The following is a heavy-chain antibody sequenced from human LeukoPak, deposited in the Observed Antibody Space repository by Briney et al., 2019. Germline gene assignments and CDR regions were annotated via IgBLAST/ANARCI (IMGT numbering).Heavy chain of an antibody. Sequence: GGSLRLSCAASGFTFSSYGMHWVRQAPGKGLEWVAVIWYDGSNKYYADSVKGRFTISRDNSKNTVYLQMNSLRAEDTAVYYCAKGSMIPLPLDLWGRGTLVTVSS. D-gene: IGHD3-22*01. CDR3: AKGSMIPLPLDL. CDR2: IWYDGSNK. J-gene: IGHJ2*01. V-gene: IGHV3-33*06. CDR1: GFTFSSYG.